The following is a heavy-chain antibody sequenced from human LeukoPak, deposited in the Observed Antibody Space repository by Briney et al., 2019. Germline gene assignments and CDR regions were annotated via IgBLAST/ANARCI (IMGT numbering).Heavy chain of an antibody. CDR2: IYYSGST. J-gene: IGHJ3*02. Sequence: PSETLSLTCTVSGGSVNSGSYYWNWIRQPPGKGLEWIGYIYYSGSTNYNPSLKSRVTISVDTSKNQFSLKLSSVTAADTAVYYCARVLRNYYGSGSGFDIWGQGTMVTVSS. CDR3: ARVLRNYYGSGSGFDI. D-gene: IGHD3-10*01. CDR1: GGSVNSGSYY. V-gene: IGHV4-61*01.